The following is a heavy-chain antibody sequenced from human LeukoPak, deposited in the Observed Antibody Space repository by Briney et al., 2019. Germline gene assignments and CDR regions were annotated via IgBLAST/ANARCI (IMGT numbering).Heavy chain of an antibody. J-gene: IGHJ4*02. D-gene: IGHD5-18*01. V-gene: IGHV3-7*01. CDR3: ARGIQLWLRPWYFDY. Sequence: GGSLRLSCAASGFTFSSYGMHWVRQAPGKGLEWVANIKQDGSEKYYVDSVKGRFTISRDNAKNSLYLQMNSLRAEDTAVYYCARGIQLWLRPWYFDYWGQGTLVTVSS. CDR2: IKQDGSEK. CDR1: GFTFSSYG.